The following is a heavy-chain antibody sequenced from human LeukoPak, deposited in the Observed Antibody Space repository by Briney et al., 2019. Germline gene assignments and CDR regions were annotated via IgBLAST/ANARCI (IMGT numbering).Heavy chain of an antibody. J-gene: IGHJ5*02. CDR3: ARGRVGFWSGYCKYNWFDP. D-gene: IGHD3-3*01. CDR2: INHSGST. Sequence: SETLSLTCTVSGYSISSGYYWGWIRQPPGKGLEWIGEINHSGSTNYNPSLKSRVTISVDTSRNQFSLKLSSVTAADTAVYYCARGRVGFWSGYCKYNWFDPWGQGTLVTVSS. V-gene: IGHV4-38-2*02. CDR1: GYSISSGYY.